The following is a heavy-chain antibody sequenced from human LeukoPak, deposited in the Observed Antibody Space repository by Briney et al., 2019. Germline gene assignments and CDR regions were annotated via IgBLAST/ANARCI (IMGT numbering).Heavy chain of an antibody. V-gene: IGHV3-23*01. Sequence: PGGSLRLSCSASGFNFNYFAMSWVRQAPGKRLEWVSTIGDSGSGGSYADSVRGRFTISRDNSKNMVYLQMHSLRVDDSAVYYCSRIKYGGNSGYHFDFWAQGTLVTVSS. CDR2: IGDSGSGG. CDR1: GFNFNYFA. D-gene: IGHD4-23*01. CDR3: SRIKYGGNSGYHFDF. J-gene: IGHJ4*02.